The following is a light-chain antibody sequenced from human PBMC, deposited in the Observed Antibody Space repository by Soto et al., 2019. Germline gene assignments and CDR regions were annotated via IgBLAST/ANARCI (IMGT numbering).Light chain of an antibody. CDR2: AAS. CDR3: QQGDSFPFT. J-gene: IGKJ4*01. Sequence: DIKLNQSQFSVSAYVGERVILTCRASQDISSWVAWYQQKPGKAPKLLISAASSLQSGVPRRFSGSGSGTDFTLIISSLQPEDFATYFCQQGDSFPFTFGGGTKV. V-gene: IGKV1-12*01. CDR1: QDISSW.